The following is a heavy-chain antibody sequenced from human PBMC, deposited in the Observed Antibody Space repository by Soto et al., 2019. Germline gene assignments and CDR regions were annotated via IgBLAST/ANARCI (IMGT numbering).Heavy chain of an antibody. Sequence: QVQLVQSGAEVKKPGASVKVSCKASGYTFTSYGVSWVRQAPGQVLAWMGWISANNGNTNYAQKLQGRVTMTTDTSTSTAYLDLRSLRSDDTAVYYCASDRGSYALDYWGQGTLVTVSS. CDR3: ASDRGSYALDY. V-gene: IGHV1-18*01. CDR2: ISANNGNT. J-gene: IGHJ4*02. D-gene: IGHD1-26*01. CDR1: GYTFTSYG.